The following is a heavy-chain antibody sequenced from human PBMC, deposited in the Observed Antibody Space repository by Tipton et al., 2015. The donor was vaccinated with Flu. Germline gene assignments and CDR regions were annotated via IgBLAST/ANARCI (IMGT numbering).Heavy chain of an antibody. V-gene: IGHV4-39*07. Sequence: TLSLTCSVSGGSIRSGSFYWSWIRQPPGRGLEWIGNIHHSGNTYYNPSPKSRVTISVDTSKNQFSLKLRSVTAADTAVYYCARRDYSNYVSDPKSWFDPWGQGILVTVSS. CDR2: IHHSGNT. J-gene: IGHJ5*02. CDR3: ARRDYSNYVSDPKSWFDP. CDR1: GGSIRSGSFY. D-gene: IGHD4-11*01.